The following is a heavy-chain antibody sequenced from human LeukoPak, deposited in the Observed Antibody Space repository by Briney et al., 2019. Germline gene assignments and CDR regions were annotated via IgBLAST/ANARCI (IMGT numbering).Heavy chain of an antibody. CDR2: INPNSGGT. CDR3: ARDRNGDYIIQEVYAFDI. J-gene: IGHJ3*02. V-gene: IGHV1-2*02. CDR1: GYTFTGYY. Sequence: ASVKVSCKASGYTFTGYYMHWVRQAPGQGLEWMGWINPNSGGTNYAQKFQGRVSMIRDTDISTEYMEPSRLRSDDTAVYYCARDRNGDYIIQEVYAFDIWGQGTRVTVSS. D-gene: IGHD4-17*01.